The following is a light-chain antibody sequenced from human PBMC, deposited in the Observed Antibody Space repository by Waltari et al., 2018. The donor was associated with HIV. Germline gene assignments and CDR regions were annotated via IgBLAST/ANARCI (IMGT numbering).Light chain of an antibody. V-gene: IGLV3-25*03. CDR3: QSADNTGGNWV. Sequence: SYDLTQTPSVSVSPGQTASIPYSGDPLPSHYGYWYQQRPGQAPVLVIYKDKERPSGIPERFSGSSSGTTVTLIISGVQAEDEADYFCQSADNTGGNWVFGGGTKLTVL. CDR1: PLPSHY. J-gene: IGLJ3*02. CDR2: KDK.